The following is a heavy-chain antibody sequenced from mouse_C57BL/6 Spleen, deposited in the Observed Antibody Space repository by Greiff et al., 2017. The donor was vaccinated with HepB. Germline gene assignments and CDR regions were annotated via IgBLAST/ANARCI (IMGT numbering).Heavy chain of an antibody. CDR1: GYTFTDYE. D-gene: IGHD1-1*01. Sequence: VQLQQSGAELVRPGASVTLSCKASGYTFTDYEMHWVKQTPVHGLEWIGAIDPETGGTAYNQKFKGKAILTADKSSSTAYMELRSLTSEDSAVYYCTFTAVVAPYAMDDRGQGTSVTGSS. CDR2: IDPETGGT. CDR3: TFTAVVAPYAMDD. V-gene: IGHV1-15*01. J-gene: IGHJ4*01.